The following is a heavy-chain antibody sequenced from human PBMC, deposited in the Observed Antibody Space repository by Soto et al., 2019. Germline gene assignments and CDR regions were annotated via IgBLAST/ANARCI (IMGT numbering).Heavy chain of an antibody. D-gene: IGHD5-12*01. V-gene: IGHV3-30-3*01. J-gene: IGHJ4*02. CDR2: ISYDGTNK. CDR3: ARDPMATIDYYFDY. Sequence: LRLSCAASGFIFSSHAMHWVRQAPGKGPEWVAAISYDGTNKFYADSGKGRFIISRDNSKNTLYLQMNSLKAEDTAVYYCARDPMATIDYYFDYWGQGTLVTVSS. CDR1: GFIFSSHA.